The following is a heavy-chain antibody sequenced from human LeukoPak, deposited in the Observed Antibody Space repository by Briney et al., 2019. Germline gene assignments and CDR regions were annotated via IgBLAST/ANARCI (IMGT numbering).Heavy chain of an antibody. CDR1: GGTFSSYA. V-gene: IGHV1-69*06. CDR3: ASLKMYDSSGYPVFDY. J-gene: IGHJ4*02. Sequence: PLASVKVSCKASGGTFSSYAISWVRQAPGQGLEWMGGIIPIFGTANYAQKFQGRVTITADKSTSTAYMELSSLRSEDTAVYYCASLKMYDSSGYPVFDYWGQGTLVTVSS. CDR2: IIPIFGTA. D-gene: IGHD3-22*01.